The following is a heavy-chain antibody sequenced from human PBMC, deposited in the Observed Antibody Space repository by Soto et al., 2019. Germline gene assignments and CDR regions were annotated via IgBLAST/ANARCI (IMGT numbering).Heavy chain of an antibody. J-gene: IGHJ4*02. V-gene: IGHV3-30-3*01. D-gene: IGHD6-19*01. CDR1: GFTFSSYA. CDR2: ISYDGSNK. CDR3: ARASNGWYYYY. Sequence: QVQLVESGGGVVQPGRSLRLSCAASGFTFSSYAMHWVRQAPGKGLEWVAVISYDGSNKYYADSVKGRFTISRDNSKNTLYLQMNSLRAEDTAVYYCARASNGWYYYYWCQ.